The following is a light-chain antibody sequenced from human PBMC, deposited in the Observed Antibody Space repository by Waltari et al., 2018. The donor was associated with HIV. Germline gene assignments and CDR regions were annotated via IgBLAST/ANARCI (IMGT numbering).Light chain of an antibody. CDR1: QSVLYSSNNKNY. Sequence: DIVMTQSPDSLAVSLGERATINCKSSQSVLYSSNNKNYLAWYQQKPGQPPKLLIYWASTRESGVPDRFSGSGSGTDFTLSISSLQAEDVAVYYCQQYYSTPITFGQGTRLEI. J-gene: IGKJ5*01. V-gene: IGKV4-1*01. CDR3: QQYYSTPIT. CDR2: WAS.